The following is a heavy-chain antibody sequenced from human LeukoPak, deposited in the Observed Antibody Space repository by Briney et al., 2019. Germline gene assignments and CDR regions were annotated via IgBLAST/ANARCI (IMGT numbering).Heavy chain of an antibody. V-gene: IGHV4-34*01. Sequence: SETLSLTCAVYGGSFSGYYWSWIRQPPGKGLEWIGEINHSGSTNYNPSLKSRVTISVDTSKNQFSLKLSSVTAADTAVYYCARNWFDPWGQGTLVTVSS. J-gene: IGHJ5*02. CDR1: GGSFSGYY. CDR2: INHSGST. CDR3: ARNWFDP.